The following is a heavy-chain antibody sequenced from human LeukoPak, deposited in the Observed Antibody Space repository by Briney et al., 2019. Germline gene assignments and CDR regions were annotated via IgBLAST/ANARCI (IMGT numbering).Heavy chain of an antibody. D-gene: IGHD6-19*01. J-gene: IGHJ4*02. CDR2: IHYSGNV. CDR1: GGSLRSSGHW. CDR3: ARQSGDQSSAWYFDA. Sequence: ASETLSLTCTVSGGSLRSSGHWWVWIRQPPGKGLEWIGSIHYSGNVYYNPSLKSRFTTSVDTSTDQFSLRLSSATAAGTAIYYCARQSGDQSSAWYFDAWGQGTLGTVSS. V-gene: IGHV4-39*01.